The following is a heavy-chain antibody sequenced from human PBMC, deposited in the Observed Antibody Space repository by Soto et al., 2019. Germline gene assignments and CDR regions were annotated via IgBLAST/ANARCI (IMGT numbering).Heavy chain of an antibody. J-gene: IGHJ6*01. CDR3: ARHSSGYYFALSKARGKDGMDE. CDR1: GFTFSSYA. V-gene: IGHV3-30-3*01. D-gene: IGHD3-22*01. Sequence: PGGSLRLSCAASGFTFSSYAMHWVRQAPGKGLEWVAVISYDGSNKYYADSVKGRFTISRDNSKNTLYLQMNSLRAEDTAVYYCARHSSGYYFALSKARGKDGMDEGGQGTMETAYS. CDR2: ISYDGSNK.